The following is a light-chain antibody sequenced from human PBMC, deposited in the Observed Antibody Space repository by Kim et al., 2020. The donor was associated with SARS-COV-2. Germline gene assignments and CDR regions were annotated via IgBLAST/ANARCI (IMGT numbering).Light chain of an antibody. CDR2: YDS. Sequence: PEKTARVTCGGNSIDIKSVHWYQQRPGQAPVLVISYDSDRPSGIPERLSGSNSGNTATLTISRVEAGDEADYYCQVWDSSSDHRVVFGGGTQLTVL. V-gene: IGLV3-21*04. CDR3: QVWDSSSDHRVV. J-gene: IGLJ2*01. CDR1: SIDIKS.